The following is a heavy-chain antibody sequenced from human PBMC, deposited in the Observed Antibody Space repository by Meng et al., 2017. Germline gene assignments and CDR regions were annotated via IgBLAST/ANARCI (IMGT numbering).Heavy chain of an antibody. CDR2: INHSGST. V-gene: IGHV4-34*01. CDR1: GGSFNGYY. D-gene: IGHD6-19*01. J-gene: IGHJ4*02. CDR3: ARGFYSSGWNTFDY. Sequence: QVQLQQWGSGLLRPSETLSLTCGVYGGSFNGYYWTWIRQPTGKGLEWVGDINHSGSTNYYPSLKSRVTISLDTSKNQFSLKLRSVTAADTAVYFCARGFYSSGWNTFDYWGQGTLVTVSS.